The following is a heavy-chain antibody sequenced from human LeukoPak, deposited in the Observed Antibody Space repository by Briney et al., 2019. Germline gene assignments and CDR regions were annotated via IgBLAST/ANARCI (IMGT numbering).Heavy chain of an antibody. CDR3: VKDRGGSPFYGMDV. V-gene: IGHV3-23*01. D-gene: IGHD1-26*01. Sequence: QPGGSLRLSCAGSGFTFSSYAMSWVRQAPGEGLEWVSTISGSGGAGTYYADSVKGRFTVSRDNSRNTLYLPMNSLRAEDTAVYYCVKDRGGSPFYGMDVWGQGTTVTVSS. CDR2: ISGSGGAGT. CDR1: GFTFSSYA. J-gene: IGHJ6*02.